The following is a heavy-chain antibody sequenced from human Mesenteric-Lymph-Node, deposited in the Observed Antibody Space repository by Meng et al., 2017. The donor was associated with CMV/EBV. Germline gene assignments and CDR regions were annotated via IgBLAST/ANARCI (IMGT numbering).Heavy chain of an antibody. V-gene: IGHV3-48*03. CDR1: GFSFSDYE. CDR2: INSGGKTV. CDR3: ARALGYINWFDP. D-gene: IGHD2-15*01. J-gene: IGHJ5*02. Sequence: GGSLRLSCEASGFSFSDYEMNWVRQAPGKGLEWLAHINSGGKTVYYADSVKGRFTISRDTAKKSLFLQMNSLRAEDTAVYYCARALGYINWFDPWGQGTLVTVSS.